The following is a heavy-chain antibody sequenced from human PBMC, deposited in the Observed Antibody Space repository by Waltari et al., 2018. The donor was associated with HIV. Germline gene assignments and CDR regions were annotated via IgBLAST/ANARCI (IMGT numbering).Heavy chain of an antibody. D-gene: IGHD1-26*01. V-gene: IGHV3-23*01. J-gene: IGHJ4*02. CDR2: IGCSGGST. CDR3: AKCLGGSYSFDY. Sequence: EVQLLESGGGLVQPGGSLRLSCAASGFTFSSYAMSWVRQAPGKGLEVVSAIGCSGGSTYYADSVKGRFTISRDNSKNTLVLQMNSLRAEDTAVHYCAKCLGGSYSFDYWGQGTLVTVSS. CDR1: GFTFSSYA.